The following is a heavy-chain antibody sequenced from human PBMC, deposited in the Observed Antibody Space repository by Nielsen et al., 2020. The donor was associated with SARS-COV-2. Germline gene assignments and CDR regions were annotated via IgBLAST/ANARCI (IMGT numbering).Heavy chain of an antibody. V-gene: IGHV3-23*01. CDR3: AKDLAVRSNY. CDR2: ISGSGGST. Sequence: GESLKISCAASGFTFSSYAMSWVRQAPGKGLEWVSAISGSGGSTYYADSVKGRFTISRDNSKNTLYLQMNSLRAEDTAVYYCAKDLAVRSNYWGQGTLVTVSS. CDR1: GFTFSSYA. D-gene: IGHD4-17*01. J-gene: IGHJ4*02.